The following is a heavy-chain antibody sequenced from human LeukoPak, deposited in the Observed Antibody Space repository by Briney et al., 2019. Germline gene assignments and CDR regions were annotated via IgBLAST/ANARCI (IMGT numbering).Heavy chain of an antibody. Sequence: ASVKVSRKASGGTFSSYAISWVRQAPGQGLEWMGGIIPIFGTANYAQKFQGRVTITADESTSTAYMEPSSLRSEDTAVYYCARVGCSSTSCSRYYYYYMDVWGKGTTVTVSS. D-gene: IGHD2-2*01. V-gene: IGHV1-69*13. CDR1: GGTFSSYA. CDR2: IIPIFGTA. J-gene: IGHJ6*03. CDR3: ARVGCSSTSCSRYYYYYMDV.